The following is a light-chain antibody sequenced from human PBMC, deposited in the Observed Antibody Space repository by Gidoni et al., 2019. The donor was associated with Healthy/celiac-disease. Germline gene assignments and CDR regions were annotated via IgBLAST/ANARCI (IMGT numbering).Light chain of an antibody. V-gene: IGKV3-11*01. CDR1: QSVSSY. CDR2: DAS. Sequence: EIVLTQSLATLSFSPGERATLSCSASQSVSSYLAWYQQKPGQAPRLLIYDASNRATGIPARFSGSGSGTDFTLTISSLEPEDFAVYYCQQRSNWPPVLTFGGGTKVEIK. J-gene: IGKJ4*01. CDR3: QQRSNWPPVLT.